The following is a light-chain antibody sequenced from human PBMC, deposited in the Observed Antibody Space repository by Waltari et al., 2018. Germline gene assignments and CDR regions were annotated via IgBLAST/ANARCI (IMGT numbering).Light chain of an antibody. CDR1: SSDLGAYDN. J-gene: IGLJ2*01. Sequence: QSALTQPASVSGSPGQSITIPCPGTSSDLGAYDNLYWYQQHPGKAPKLMIYDVTKRPSGVSNRFSGSKSGNTASLTISGLQAEDEADYYCSSYRGSFTLVFGGGTKVTVL. CDR3: SSYRGSFTLV. V-gene: IGLV2-14*03. CDR2: DVT.